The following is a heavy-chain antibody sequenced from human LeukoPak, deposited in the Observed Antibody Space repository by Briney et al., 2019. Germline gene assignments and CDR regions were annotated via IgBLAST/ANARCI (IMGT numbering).Heavy chain of an antibody. D-gene: IGHD5-18*01. CDR1: GFTFSNYA. Sequence: GRSLRLSCAASGFTFSNYAMSWVRQPLGKGLEWVSTISGSGSDTYYTDSVKGRFTISRDNSRNSLFLQMNSLRAEDTAVYYCAKDDRYGYSDYWGQGTLVTVSS. CDR2: ISGSGSDT. J-gene: IGHJ4*02. V-gene: IGHV3-23*01. CDR3: AKDDRYGYSDY.